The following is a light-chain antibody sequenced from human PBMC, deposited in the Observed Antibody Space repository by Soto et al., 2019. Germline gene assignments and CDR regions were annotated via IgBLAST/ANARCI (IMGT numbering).Light chain of an antibody. V-gene: IGKV1-5*03. CDR3: LQYDNYPLT. CDR2: KAS. CDR1: QSIGSE. Sequence: DIQMTQSPSTLSASTGDRVTITCRASQSIGSELAWYQQKPGKAPKLLIYKASSLESGVPSTFSGSGSGTEFSLTVSSLQPDDFATYYCLQYDNYPLTFGGGTKVDIK. J-gene: IGKJ4*01.